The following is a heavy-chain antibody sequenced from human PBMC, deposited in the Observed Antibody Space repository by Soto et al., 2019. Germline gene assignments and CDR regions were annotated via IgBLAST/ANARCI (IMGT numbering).Heavy chain of an antibody. V-gene: IGHV3-21*01. CDR2: ITSTSLYI. CDR3: ARDGEQHLVLDYYYAMDV. D-gene: IGHD3-10*01. Sequence: EVQLVESGGGLVKPGGSLRLSCAASGFTFNASNMNWVRQAPGKGLEWVSSITSTSLYIYYTDSIKGRFTISRDNAKNSLYRQMDSRRAEDTAVYYGARDGEQHLVLDYYYAMDVWGQGTTVTVSS. CDR1: GFTFNASN. J-gene: IGHJ6*02.